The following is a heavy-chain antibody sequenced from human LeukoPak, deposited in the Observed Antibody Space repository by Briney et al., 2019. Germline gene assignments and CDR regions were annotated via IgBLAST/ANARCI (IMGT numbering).Heavy chain of an antibody. V-gene: IGHV3-23*01. D-gene: IGHD1-26*01. CDR2: ITGSGDYT. Sequence: PGGSLRLSCTVSGFTVSSNSMSWVRQAPGKGLEWVSAITGSGDYTDYADSVKGRFTISRDNSRNTAFLQMNSLRAEDTAVYYCAKRSGINYGYFESWGQGTLVTVSS. J-gene: IGHJ4*02. CDR1: GFTVSSNS. CDR3: AKRSGINYGYFES.